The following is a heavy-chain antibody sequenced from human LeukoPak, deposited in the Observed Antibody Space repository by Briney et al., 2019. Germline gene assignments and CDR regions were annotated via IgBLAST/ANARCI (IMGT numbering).Heavy chain of an antibody. CDR3: ARASSGYPDY. D-gene: IGHD3-22*01. V-gene: IGHV4-34*01. CDR2: INHSGST. J-gene: IGHJ4*02. Sequence: PSETLSLTCAVYGGSFSGYYWSWIRQPPGKGLEWIGEINHSGSTNYNPSLKSRVTISVDTSKNQFSLKLSSVTAADTAVYYCARASSGYPDYWGQGTLVTVSS. CDR1: GGSFSGYY.